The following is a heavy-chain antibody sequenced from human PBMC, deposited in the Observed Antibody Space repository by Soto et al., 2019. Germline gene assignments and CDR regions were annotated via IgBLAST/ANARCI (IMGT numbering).Heavy chain of an antibody. V-gene: IGHV4-34*01. CDR2: INHSGST. CDR3: AREDFWSGKSG. D-gene: IGHD3-3*01. J-gene: IGHJ4*02. Sequence: SETLSLTCAVYGGYFSGYYWSWIRQPPGKGLEWIGEINHSGSTNYNPSLKSRVTISVDTSKNQFSLKLSSVTAADTAVYYGAREDFWSGKSGWGQGTLVTVSS. CDR1: GGYFSGYY.